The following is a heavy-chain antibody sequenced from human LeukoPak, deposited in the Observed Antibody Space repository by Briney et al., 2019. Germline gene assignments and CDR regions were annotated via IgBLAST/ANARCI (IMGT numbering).Heavy chain of an antibody. CDR3: AKIPGGSRADY. CDR2: FYHSGGT. D-gene: IGHD6-25*01. CDR1: GYSISSGYY. J-gene: IGHJ4*02. V-gene: IGHV4-38-2*01. Sequence: SETLSLTCAVSGYSISSGYYWGWIRQPPGKGLEWIGNFYHSGGTYYNPSLKGRVTISVDTSKNQFSLKLSSVTAADTAVYYCAKIPGGSRADYWGQGTLVTVSS.